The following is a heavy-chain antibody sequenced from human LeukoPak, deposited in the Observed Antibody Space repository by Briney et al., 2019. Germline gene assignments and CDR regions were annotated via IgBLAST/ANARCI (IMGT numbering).Heavy chain of an antibody. V-gene: IGHV3-23*01. D-gene: IGHD3-22*01. Sequence: GGSLRLSCAASGFTFNRYAMYAMNGVRQAPGRGLEWVSSISGSGGGTYYSDSVKGRFTISRDNSKNTLYLQMNSLRAEDTAVYYCAKDYYDSSGYYLDYWGQGTLVTVSS. CDR3: AKDYYDSSGYYLDY. CDR1: GFTFNRYA. CDR2: ISGSGGGT. J-gene: IGHJ4*02.